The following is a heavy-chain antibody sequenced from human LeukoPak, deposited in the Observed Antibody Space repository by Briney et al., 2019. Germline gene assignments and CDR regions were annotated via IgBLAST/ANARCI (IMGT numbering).Heavy chain of an antibody. Sequence: GGSLRLSCAASGFTFGSNIMHWVRQAPGKGLEWVAGMWYDGSRKHYADSAEGRFIISRDNSKNTLDLQMNSLRAEDTAVYYCAKDKWEDRGNYYHYFDYWGQGTLVTVSS. CDR1: GFTFGSNI. CDR2: MWYDGSRK. D-gene: IGHD1-26*01. J-gene: IGHJ4*02. V-gene: IGHV3-33*06. CDR3: AKDKWEDRGNYYHYFDY.